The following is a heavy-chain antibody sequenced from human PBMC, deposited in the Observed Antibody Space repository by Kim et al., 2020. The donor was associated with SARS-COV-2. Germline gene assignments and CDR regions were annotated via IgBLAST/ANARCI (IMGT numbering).Heavy chain of an antibody. D-gene: IGHD3-16*02. J-gene: IGHJ6*03. CDR3: ARLVIPGGYYYYYMDV. CDR2: IYYSGST. V-gene: IGHV4-39*01. CDR1: GGSISSSSYY. Sequence: SETLSLTCTVSGGSISSSSYYWGWIRQPPGKGLEWIGSIYYSGSTYYNPSLKSRVTISVDTSKNQFSLKLSSVTAADTAVYYCARLVIPGGYYYYYMDVWGKGTTVTVSS.